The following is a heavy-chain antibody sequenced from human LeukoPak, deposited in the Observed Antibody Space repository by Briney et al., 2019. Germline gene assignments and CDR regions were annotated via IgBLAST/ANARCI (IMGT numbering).Heavy chain of an antibody. J-gene: IGHJ6*03. CDR1: GGTFSSYA. V-gene: IGHV1-69*05. CDR3: ARVAAAGTGSSTHYYYYYMDV. D-gene: IGHD6-13*01. CDR2: IIPIFGTA. Sequence: SVEVSCKASGGTFSSYAISWVRQAPGQGLEWMGGIIPIFGTANYAQKFQGRVTITTDESTSTAYMELSSLRSEDTAVYYCARVAAAGTGSSTHYYYYYMDVWGKGTTVTVSS.